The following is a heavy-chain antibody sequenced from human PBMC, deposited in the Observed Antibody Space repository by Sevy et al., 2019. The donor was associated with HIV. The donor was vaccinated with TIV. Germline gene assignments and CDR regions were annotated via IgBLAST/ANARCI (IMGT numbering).Heavy chain of an antibody. Sequence: GGYLRLSCTASGFNFNTYGMHWVRQAPGKGLEWLAIISYDGNKYYADSVEDRFTIYRDNSRNTLYLEMNSLKSEDTAVFHCARAGRLRLGELSSGPDYWGPGTLVTVSS. CDR2: ISYDGNK. J-gene: IGHJ4*02. CDR3: ARAGRLRLGELSSGPDY. V-gene: IGHV3-30*03. CDR1: GFNFNTYG. D-gene: IGHD3-16*02.